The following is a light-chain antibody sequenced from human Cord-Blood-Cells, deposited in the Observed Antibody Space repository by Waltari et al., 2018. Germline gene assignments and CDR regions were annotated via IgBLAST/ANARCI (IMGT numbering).Light chain of an antibody. CDR1: QSVSSSY. J-gene: IGKJ2*01. V-gene: IGKV3-20*01. CDR2: GAS. CDR3: QQYGSSPPYN. Sequence: IVLTQSPCTLSLSPGERATLSCRASQSVSSSYLAWYQQKPGQAPRLLIYGASSRATVIPDRFSGSGSATDFTLTISRLESEEFAVYYCQQYGSSPPYNFGQGTKLEI.